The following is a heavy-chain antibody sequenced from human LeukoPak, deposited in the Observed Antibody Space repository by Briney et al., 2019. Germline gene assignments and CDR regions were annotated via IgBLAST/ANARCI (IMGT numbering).Heavy chain of an antibody. J-gene: IGHJ4*02. Sequence: GGSLRLSCAASGFTFSSYAMSWVRQAPGKGLARVSGITGSGDSTNYADSVKGRFTISRDNSKKSLYLQMNSLRAEDTAVYYCAKEPLRGITYFDGWGQGTLVTVSS. CDR1: GFTFSSYA. CDR3: AKEPLRGITYFDG. D-gene: IGHD1-20*01. V-gene: IGHV3-23*01. CDR2: ITGSGDST.